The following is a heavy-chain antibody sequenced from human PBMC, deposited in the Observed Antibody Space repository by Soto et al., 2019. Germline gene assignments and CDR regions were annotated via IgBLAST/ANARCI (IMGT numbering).Heavy chain of an antibody. CDR2: IIPNYEAA. CDR1: GGSFNNYV. Sequence: QVQLVQSGAEVRKPGSSVKVSCEASGGSFNNYVISWLRQAPGQGLEWMGGIIPNYEAANYAQKFRGRLTITADKATNTAYMELNSLTPEDTATSYCATYWNAGTLYGAFDIWGPGTTVIVS. CDR3: ATYWNAGTLYGAFDI. D-gene: IGHD2-21*01. J-gene: IGHJ3*02. V-gene: IGHV1-69*06.